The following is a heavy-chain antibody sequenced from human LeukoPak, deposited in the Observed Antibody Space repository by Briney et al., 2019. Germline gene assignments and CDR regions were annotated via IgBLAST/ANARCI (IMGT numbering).Heavy chain of an antibody. CDR1: GFTFSSYA. CDR2: IKQDGSEK. J-gene: IGHJ5*02. V-gene: IGHV3-7*04. D-gene: IGHD5-18*01. CDR3: ARGDSYGYIGWFDP. Sequence: GGSLRLFCAASGFTFSSYAMHWVRQAPGKGLEWVANIKQDGSEKYYVDSVKGRFTISRDNAKNSLYLQMNSLRAEDTAVYYCARGDSYGYIGWFDPWGQGTLVTVSS.